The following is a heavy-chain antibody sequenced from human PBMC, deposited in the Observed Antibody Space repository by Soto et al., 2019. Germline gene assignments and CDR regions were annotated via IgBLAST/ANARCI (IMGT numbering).Heavy chain of an antibody. D-gene: IGHD3-16*01. V-gene: IGHV3-23*01. CDR2: ISGSGST. J-gene: IGHJ6*03. Sequence: EVQLLESGGGLVQPGGSLRLSCAASGFTVSSYAMSWVRQAPGKGLEWVSVISGSGSTYSAGSVKGRFTISRDSSKNTVYLPMNRLRAEDTAGYYCAKALRFTFTTGYYMDVWGRGTTVTVSS. CDR1: GFTVSSYA. CDR3: AKALRFTFTTGYYMDV.